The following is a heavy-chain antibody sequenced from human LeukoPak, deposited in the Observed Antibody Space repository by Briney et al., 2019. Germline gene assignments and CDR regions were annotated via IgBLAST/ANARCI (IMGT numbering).Heavy chain of an antibody. CDR3: ARGLGYYYGSGSYYFGWFDP. J-gene: IGHJ5*02. CDR2: INHSGST. D-gene: IGHD3-10*01. CDR1: GFTFSKYG. Sequence: GSLRLSCVASGFTFSKYGMHWVRQPPGKGLEWIGEINHSGSTNYNPSLKSRVTISVDTSKNQFSLKLSSVTAADTAVYYCARGLGYYYGSGSYYFGWFDPWGQGTLVTVSS. V-gene: IGHV4-34*01.